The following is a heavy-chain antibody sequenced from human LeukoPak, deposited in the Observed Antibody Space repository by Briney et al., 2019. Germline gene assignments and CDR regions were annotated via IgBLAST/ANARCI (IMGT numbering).Heavy chain of an antibody. CDR3: AREDYYDSGSNDY. D-gene: IGHD3-22*01. Sequence: ASVKVSCKASGYTFTNHYMHWVRQAPGQGLEWMGIINPSGGSTSYAQKFQGRVTMTRNTSISTAYMELSSLRSEDTAVYYCAREDYYDSGSNDYWGQGTLVTVSS. CDR1: GYTFTNHY. V-gene: IGHV1-46*01. J-gene: IGHJ4*02. CDR2: INPSGGST.